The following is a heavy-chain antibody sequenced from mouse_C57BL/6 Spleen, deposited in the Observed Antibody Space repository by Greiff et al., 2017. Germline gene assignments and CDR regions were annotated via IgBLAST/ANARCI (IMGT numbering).Heavy chain of an antibody. CDR2: IDPNSGGT. V-gene: IGHV1-72*01. CDR3: ARSDYGSSYEEGYYAMDY. D-gene: IGHD1-1*01. Sequence: VQLQQPGAELVKPGASVKLSCKASGYTFTSYWMHWVKQRPGRGLEWIGRIDPNSGGTKYNEKFKSKATLTVDKPSSTAYMQLSSLTSEDSAVYYGARSDYGSSYEEGYYAMDYWGQGTSVTVSS. CDR1: GYTFTSYW. J-gene: IGHJ4*01.